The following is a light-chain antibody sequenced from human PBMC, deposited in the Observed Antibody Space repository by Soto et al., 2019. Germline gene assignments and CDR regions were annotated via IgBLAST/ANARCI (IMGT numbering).Light chain of an antibody. CDR3: QQYNNWPPWT. Sequence: EIVMTQSPATLSVSPGERATLSCRASQSVSSNLAWYQQKPDQGPRLLIYGASTRATGIPARFSGSGSGTEFTLTISSLQSEDFAVYYCQQYNNWPPWTFGQGTKVEIK. V-gene: IGKV3-15*01. CDR2: GAS. J-gene: IGKJ1*01. CDR1: QSVSSN.